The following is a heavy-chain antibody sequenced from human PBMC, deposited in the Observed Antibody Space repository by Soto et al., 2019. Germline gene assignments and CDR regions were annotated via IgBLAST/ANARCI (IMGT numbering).Heavy chain of an antibody. D-gene: IGHD3-3*01. J-gene: IGHJ6*02. CDR1: GVSVTSGSYY. CDR2: VYYSGST. V-gene: IGHV4-61*01. Sequence: PSETLSLTCTVSGVSVTSGSYYWSWIRQPPGKGLEWIGYVYYSGSTNYNPSLKSRVTISIDTSKNQFSLKLSSVTAADTAVYYCARVKVAYGVGSAMDVWGQGTTVTVSS. CDR3: ARVKVAYGVGSAMDV.